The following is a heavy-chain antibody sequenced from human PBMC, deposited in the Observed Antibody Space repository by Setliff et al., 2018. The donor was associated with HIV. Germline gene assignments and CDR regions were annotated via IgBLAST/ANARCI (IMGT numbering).Heavy chain of an antibody. CDR1: GGSISSYY. V-gene: IGHV4-59*08. Sequence: SETLSLTCTVSGGSISSYYWSWFRQPPGKGLEWIGYIYYSGSTNYNPSLKSRVTISVDTSKNQFSLKLSSVTAADTAIYYCARGRDYTGSWFRPFYLDFWGHGNLVTVSS. D-gene: IGHD3-3*01. CDR2: IYYSGST. J-gene: IGHJ4*01. CDR3: ARGRDYTGSWFRPFYLDF.